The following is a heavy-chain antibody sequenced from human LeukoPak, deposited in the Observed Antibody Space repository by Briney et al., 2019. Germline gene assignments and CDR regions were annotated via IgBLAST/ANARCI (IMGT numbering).Heavy chain of an antibody. J-gene: IGHJ6*04. Sequence: GRSLRLSCAASGFTFSSYGMRWVRQAPGKGLEWVAVIWYDGSNKYYADSVKGRFTISRDNSKNTLYLQMNSLRAEDTAVYYCARVMVRGVRFNGMDVWGKGTTVTVSS. CDR2: IWYDGSNK. CDR3: ARVMVRGVRFNGMDV. CDR1: GFTFSSYG. D-gene: IGHD3-10*01. V-gene: IGHV3-33*01.